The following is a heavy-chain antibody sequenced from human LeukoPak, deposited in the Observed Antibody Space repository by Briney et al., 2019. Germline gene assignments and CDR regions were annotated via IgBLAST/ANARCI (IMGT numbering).Heavy chain of an antibody. D-gene: IGHD3-16*01. CDR3: ARDHNWGFDH. CDR1: GFTFGSFS. Sequence: SGGSLRLSCAASGFTFGSFSMTWVRQAPGKGLEWVSTISSSGSGTYIYYADSVKGRFTISRDNAKNSLYLQMNSLRAEDTAVYYCARDHNWGFDHWGQGTLVTVSS. V-gene: IGHV3-21*01. CDR2: ISSSGSGTYI. J-gene: IGHJ4*02.